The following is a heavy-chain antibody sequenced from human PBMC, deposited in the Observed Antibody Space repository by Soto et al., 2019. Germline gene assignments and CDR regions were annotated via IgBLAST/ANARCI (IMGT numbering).Heavy chain of an antibody. CDR2: ISFDGYNK. D-gene: IGHD3-10*01. CDR1: GFTFSAYA. CDR3: ARWSGSGSFYKTPLFY. Sequence: GGSLRLSCVASGFTFSAYAMHWVRQVPGKGLEWVAVISFDGYNKYYSDSVQGRFTISRDISKNTLYLQMNSLRAEDTAVYYCARWSGSGSFYKTPLFYWGQGTLVTVSS. V-gene: IGHV3-30-3*01. J-gene: IGHJ4*02.